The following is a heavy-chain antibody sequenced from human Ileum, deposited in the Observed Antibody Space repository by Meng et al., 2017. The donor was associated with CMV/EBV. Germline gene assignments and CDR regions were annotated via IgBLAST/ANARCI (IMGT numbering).Heavy chain of an antibody. Sequence: GGSLRLSCAASGFTFSSHDMNWVRQAPGKGLEWVSYIGLSDDAMSYAESVQGRFTVSRDDAKNLLYLQMNSLGGEDTDVYYCVRDSPGIEDFDHWGQGTLVTVSS. CDR3: VRDSPGIEDFDH. CDR2: IGLSDDAM. V-gene: IGHV3-48*04. CDR1: GFTFSSHD. J-gene: IGHJ4*02.